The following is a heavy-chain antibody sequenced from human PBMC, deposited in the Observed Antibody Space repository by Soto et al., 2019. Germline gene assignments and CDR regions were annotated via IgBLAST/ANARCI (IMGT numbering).Heavy chain of an antibody. Sequence: ASVKVSFKASGYTFTSYAMHWVRQAPGQRLEWMGWIDAGNGNTKYSQKFQGRVTITRDTSASTAYMELSSLRSEDTAVYYCARVSGWYVLDYWGQGTLVTVSS. CDR1: GYTFTSYA. D-gene: IGHD6-19*01. CDR2: IDAGNGNT. J-gene: IGHJ4*02. V-gene: IGHV1-3*01. CDR3: ARVSGWYVLDY.